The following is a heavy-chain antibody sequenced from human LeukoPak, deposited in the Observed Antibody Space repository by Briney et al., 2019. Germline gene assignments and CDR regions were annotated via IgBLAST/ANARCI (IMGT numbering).Heavy chain of an antibody. CDR3: AREVTGAKTYDAFDI. J-gene: IGHJ3*02. Sequence: GGSLRLSCAASGFTFSSYSMNWVRQAPGKGLEWVSSISSSGSTIYYADSVKGRFTISRDNAKNSLYLQMNSLRAEDTAVYYCAREVTGAKTYDAFDIWGQGTMVTVSS. CDR1: GFTFSSYS. V-gene: IGHV3-48*04. D-gene: IGHD1-20*01. CDR2: ISSSGSTI.